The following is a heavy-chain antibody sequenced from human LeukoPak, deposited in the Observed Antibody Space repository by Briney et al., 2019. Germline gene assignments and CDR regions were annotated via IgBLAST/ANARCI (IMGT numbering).Heavy chain of an antibody. J-gene: IGHJ4*02. CDR3: AREPIY. Sequence: GRSLRLSCAASGFTFDDFAMHWVRQAPGKGLEWVSGISWNSGSIGYADSVKGRFTISRDNAKNSLYLQMNSLRAEDTAVYYCAREPIYWGQGTLVTVSS. CDR1: GFTFDDFA. V-gene: IGHV3-9*01. CDR2: ISWNSGSI.